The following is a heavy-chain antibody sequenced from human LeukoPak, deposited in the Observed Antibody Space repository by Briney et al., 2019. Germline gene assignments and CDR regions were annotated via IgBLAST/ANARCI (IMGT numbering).Heavy chain of an antibody. D-gene: IGHD6-19*01. V-gene: IGHV1-69*05. Sequence: ASVKVSCKASGGTFSSYAISWVRRAPGQGLEWMGGIIPIFGTANYAQKFQGRVTITTDESTSTAYMELSSLRSEDTAVYYCARLEIAVAGPDYWGQGTLVTVSS. CDR3: ARLEIAVAGPDY. J-gene: IGHJ4*02. CDR2: IIPIFGTA. CDR1: GGTFSSYA.